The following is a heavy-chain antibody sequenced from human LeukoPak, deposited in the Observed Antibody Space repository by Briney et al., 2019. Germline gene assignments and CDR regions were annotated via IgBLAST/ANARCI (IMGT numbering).Heavy chain of an antibody. D-gene: IGHD6-13*01. CDR2: IRYDESNT. V-gene: IGHV3-30*02. CDR1: GFIFSDFG. CDR3: ARRNSDYSSSWYFNDY. Sequence: GGSLRLSCAASGFIFSDFGIHWVHQTPDKGLEWVAFIRYDESNTYYGDSVKGRFTISRDTSRNTVYLQMNSLRAEGTAVYYCARRNSDYSSSWYFNDYWGQGTLVTVSS. J-gene: IGHJ4*02.